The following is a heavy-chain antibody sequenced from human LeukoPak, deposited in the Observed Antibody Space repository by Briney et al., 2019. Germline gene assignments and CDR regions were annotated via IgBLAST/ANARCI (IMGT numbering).Heavy chain of an antibody. CDR1: GFTFNSYG. D-gene: IGHD3-10*01. CDR2: ISSSSSYI. J-gene: IGHJ4*02. CDR3: AREDSYYYGSGSYPFDY. V-gene: IGHV3-21*01. Sequence: GGSLRLSCAASGFTFNSYGMSWVRQAPGKGLEWVSSISSSSSYIYYADSVKGRFTISRDNAKNSLYLQMNSLRAEDTAVYYCAREDSYYYGSGSYPFDYWGQGTLVTVSS.